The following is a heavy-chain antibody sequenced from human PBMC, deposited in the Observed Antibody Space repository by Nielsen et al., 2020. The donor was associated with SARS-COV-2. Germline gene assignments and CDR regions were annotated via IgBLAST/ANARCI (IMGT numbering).Heavy chain of an antibody. V-gene: IGHV3-9*01. CDR2: ISWNSGSI. D-gene: IGHD3-10*01. J-gene: IGHJ6*02. CDR3: AKDSWLLWFGELYNGMDV. Sequence: GGSLRLSCAASGFTFDDYAMHWVRQAPGKGLEWVSGISWNSGSIGYADSVKGRFTISRDNAKNSLYLQMNSLRAEDTALYYCAKDSWLLWFGELYNGMDVWGQGTTVTVSS. CDR1: GFTFDDYA.